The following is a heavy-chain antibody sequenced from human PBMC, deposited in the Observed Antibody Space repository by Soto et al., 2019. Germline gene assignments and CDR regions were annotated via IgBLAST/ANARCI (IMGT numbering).Heavy chain of an antibody. J-gene: IGHJ4*02. Sequence: EVQLLESGGHLVQPGGSLRLSCAGSGFTFSSYAMSWVRQAPGKGLEWVSSISDSAGSTYYADSVKGRFTISRDNSKNTLFLQMNSLRAEDTVVYYCAKERASTVTTEMGFWGQGTLVTVSS. CDR1: GFTFSSYA. D-gene: IGHD4-17*01. CDR2: ISDSAGST. V-gene: IGHV3-23*01. CDR3: AKERASTVTTEMGF.